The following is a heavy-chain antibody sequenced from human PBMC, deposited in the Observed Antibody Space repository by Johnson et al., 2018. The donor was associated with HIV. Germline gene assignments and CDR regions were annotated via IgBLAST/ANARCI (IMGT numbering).Heavy chain of an antibody. J-gene: IGHJ3*02. CDR1: GFSFSNYW. V-gene: IGHV3-23*04. D-gene: IGHD6-13*01. CDR3: AKGGSSNDAFDI. CDR2: ISASGGST. Sequence: VQLVESGGGLVQPGGSLRLSCVVSGFSFSNYWMEWVRQAPGKGLEWVSGISASGGSTYYADSVKGRFTISRDNSKNTLYLQMNSLRAEDTAVYYCAKGGSSNDAFDIWGQGTMVTVSS.